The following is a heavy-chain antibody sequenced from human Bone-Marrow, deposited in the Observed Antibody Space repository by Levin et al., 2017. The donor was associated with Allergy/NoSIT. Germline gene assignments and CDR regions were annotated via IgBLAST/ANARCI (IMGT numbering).Heavy chain of an antibody. D-gene: IGHD2-2*01. V-gene: IGHV3-23*01. CDR2: ISGSGGST. Sequence: GGSLRLSCAASGFTFSSYAMSWVRQAPGKGLEWVSAISGSGGSTYYADSVKGRFTISRDNSKNTLYLQMNSLRAEDTAVYYCAKTSQDIVVVPSRTYWYFDLWGRGTLVTVSS. CDR1: GFTFSSYA. CDR3: AKTSQDIVVVPSRTYWYFDL. J-gene: IGHJ2*01.